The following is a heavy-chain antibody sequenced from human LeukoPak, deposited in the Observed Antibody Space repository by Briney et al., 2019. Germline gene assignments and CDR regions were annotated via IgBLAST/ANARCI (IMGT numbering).Heavy chain of an antibody. CDR2: ISYDGSNK. CDR1: GFTFSSYA. J-gene: IGHJ5*02. V-gene: IGHV3-30*18. D-gene: IGHD2-2*01. Sequence: GGSLRLSCSASGFTFSSYAMHWVRQAPGKGLEWVAVISYDGSNKYFADSVKGRFTISRDNSKNTLYLQMNGLRAEDTAVYYCAKDGCRITSCHVLVDPWGQGTLVTVSS. CDR3: AKDGCRITSCHVLVDP.